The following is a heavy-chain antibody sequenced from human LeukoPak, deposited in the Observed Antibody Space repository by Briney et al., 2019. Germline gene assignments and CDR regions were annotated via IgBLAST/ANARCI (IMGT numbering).Heavy chain of an antibody. CDR2: INPNSGGT. CDR1: GYTFTGYY. Sequence: ASVKVSCKASGYTFTGYYMHWVRQAPGQGLEWMGWINPNSGGTNYAQKFQGRVTMTRDTSISTAYMELSRLRSDDTAVYYCARGREYYDFWSGHIGAFDIWGQGTMVTVSS. CDR3: ARGREYYDFWSGHIGAFDI. V-gene: IGHV1-2*02. D-gene: IGHD3-3*01. J-gene: IGHJ3*02.